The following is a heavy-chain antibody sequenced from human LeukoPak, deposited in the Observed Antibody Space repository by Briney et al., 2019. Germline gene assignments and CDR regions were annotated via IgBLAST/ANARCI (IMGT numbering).Heavy chain of an antibody. CDR2: ISGSNSYI. CDR1: GFTFSSYT. V-gene: IGHV3-21*01. CDR3: ARDSPYDFWSFDY. J-gene: IGHJ4*02. D-gene: IGHD3-3*01. Sequence: GGSLRLSCAASGFTFSSYTMHWIRQAPGKGLEWVSSISGSNSYIFYADSVKGRFTVSRDNAKDSLYLQMNSLRAEDTAVYYCARDSPYDFWSFDYWGQGTLVTVSS.